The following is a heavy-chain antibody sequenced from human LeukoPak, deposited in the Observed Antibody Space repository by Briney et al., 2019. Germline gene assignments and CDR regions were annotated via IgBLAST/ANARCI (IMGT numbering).Heavy chain of an antibody. J-gene: IGHJ4*02. CDR2: IQPDGSEK. CDR3: ARDASALY. Sequence: GGPLRLSCAASGFTFNTHWMTWVHQAPGKGLEWVATIQPDGSEKYYSDSVKGRFTISRDNSRDSLYLQMNSLRDDDTSIYYCARDASALYWGRGTLVTVSS. V-gene: IGHV3-7*01. D-gene: IGHD6-19*01. CDR1: GFTFNTHW.